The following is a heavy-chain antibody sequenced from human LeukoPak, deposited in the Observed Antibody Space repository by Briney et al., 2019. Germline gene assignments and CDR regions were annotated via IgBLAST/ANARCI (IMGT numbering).Heavy chain of an antibody. D-gene: IGHD4-17*01. CDR3: ARLNDYGDYPHYYYYMDV. Sequence: SETLSLTCTVSGGSFSSSSFNWAWIRQPPGKGLEWIGSIYYSGSTYYNPSLKSRVTISVDTSKNQFSLKLSSVTAADTAVYYCARLNDYGDYPHYYYYMDVWGKGTTVTVSS. V-gene: IGHV4-39*01. CDR2: IYYSGST. CDR1: GGSFSSSSFN. J-gene: IGHJ6*03.